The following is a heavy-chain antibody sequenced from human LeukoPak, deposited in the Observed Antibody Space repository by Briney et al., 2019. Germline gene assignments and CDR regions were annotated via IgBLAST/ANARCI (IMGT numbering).Heavy chain of an antibody. J-gene: IGHJ5*02. V-gene: IGHV3-23*01. CDR1: GFTFSSYA. CDR3: ARDGPPYGDMRNWFDP. CDR2: ISGSGGST. D-gene: IGHD4-17*01. Sequence: GGSLRLSCAASGFTFSSYAMSWVRQAPGKGLEWVSAISGSGGSTYYADSVKGRFTISRDNSKNTLYLQMNSLRPEDTAVYYCARDGPPYGDMRNWFDPWGQGTLVTVSS.